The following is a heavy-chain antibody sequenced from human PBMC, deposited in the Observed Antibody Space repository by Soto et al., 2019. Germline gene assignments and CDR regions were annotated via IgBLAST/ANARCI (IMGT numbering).Heavy chain of an antibody. CDR3: ARGIWERSYGWYYFDY. CDR1: GYTFTNYA. CDR2: INAGNGHT. D-gene: IGHD6-19*01. J-gene: IGHJ4*02. Sequence: ASVKVSCKASGYTFTNYAVNWMRQAPGQSLEWMGWINAGNGHTKYSQNYQGRITLTRDTSATTVYMELSSLSSEDTALYFCARGIWERSYGWYYFDYWGQRTLVTVSS. V-gene: IGHV1-3*01.